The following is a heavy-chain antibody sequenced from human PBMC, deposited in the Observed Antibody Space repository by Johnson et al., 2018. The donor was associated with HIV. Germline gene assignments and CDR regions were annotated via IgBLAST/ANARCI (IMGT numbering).Heavy chain of an antibody. CDR1: GFTFSSYA. D-gene: IGHD6-19*01. CDR3: ARDLTVAGIGHYAFDI. J-gene: IGHJ3*02. Sequence: QVQLVESGGGVVQPGRSLRLSCAASGFTFSSYAMHWVRQAPGKGLEWVAVISYDGSNKYYADSVKGRFTISRDNTKNTLYLQMNSLRAEDTALYYCARDLTVAGIGHYAFDIWGQGTMVTVSS. CDR2: ISYDGSNK. V-gene: IGHV3-30-3*01.